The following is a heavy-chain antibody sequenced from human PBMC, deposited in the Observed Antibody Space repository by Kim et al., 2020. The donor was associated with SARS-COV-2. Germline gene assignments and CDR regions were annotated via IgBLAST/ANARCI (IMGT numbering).Heavy chain of an antibody. V-gene: IGHV1-24*01. CDR3: ATGGVGIGGYDWRWAFDI. CDR1: GYTLTELS. Sequence: ASVKVSCKVSGYTLTELSMHWVRQAPGKGLEWMGGFDPEDGKTIYAQKFQGRVTMTEDTSTDTAYMELSSLRSEDTAVYYCATGGVGIGGYDWRWAFDIWGQGTMVTVSS. CDR2: FDPEDGKT. J-gene: IGHJ3*02. D-gene: IGHD5-12*01.